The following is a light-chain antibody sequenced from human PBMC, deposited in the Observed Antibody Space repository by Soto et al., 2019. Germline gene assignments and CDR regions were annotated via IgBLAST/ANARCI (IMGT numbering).Light chain of an antibody. V-gene: IGLV2-14*01. J-gene: IGLJ2*01. CDR2: DVS. CDR1: SSDVGGYNS. Sequence: QSVLTQPASVSGSPGQSITISCTGTSSDVGGYNSVSWYQQHPGKAPKLMIYDVSNRPSGVSDRFSGSKSGNTASLTISGLHTEDEADYYCSSYTSSNTLVFGGGTKLTVL. CDR3: SSYTSSNTLV.